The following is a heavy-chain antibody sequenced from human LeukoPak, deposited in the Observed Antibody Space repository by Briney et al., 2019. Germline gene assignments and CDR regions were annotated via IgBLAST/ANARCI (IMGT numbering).Heavy chain of an antibody. V-gene: IGHV4-59*01. Sequence: SETLSLTCTVSGGSIRSYYWSWIRQPPGKGLEWIGYIYYSGSTNYNPSLKSRVTISVDTSKNQFSLKLSSVTAADTAVYYCARDGSGGSSAALDYWGQGTLVTVSS. CDR1: GGSIRSYY. CDR3: ARDGSGGSSAALDY. CDR2: IYYSGST. D-gene: IGHD6-6*01. J-gene: IGHJ4*02.